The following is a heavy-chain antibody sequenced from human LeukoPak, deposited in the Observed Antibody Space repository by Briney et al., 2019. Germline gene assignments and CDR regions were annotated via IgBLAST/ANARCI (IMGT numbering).Heavy chain of an antibody. Sequence: GGSLRLSCGPSGFIYSSFLMLWVPHAPGEGLACVSRINTDGSSTRYAASVKGRFTISRVKAQDPLYLQLNSLRAEDTAVFYCARDFKYNVNCAGCWGQGTLVTVSS. CDR1: GFIYSSFL. CDR2: INTDGSST. V-gene: IGHV3-74*01. J-gene: IGHJ4*02. CDR3: ARDFKYNVNCAGC. D-gene: IGHD1-14*01.